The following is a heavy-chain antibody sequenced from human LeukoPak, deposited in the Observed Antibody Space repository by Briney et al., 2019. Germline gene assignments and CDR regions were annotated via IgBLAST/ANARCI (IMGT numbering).Heavy chain of an antibody. D-gene: IGHD1-7*01. Sequence: PGGSLRLSCAASGFTFDDYAMHWVRQAPGKGLEWVSGISWNSGSIGYADSVKGRFTISRDNAKNSLYLQMNSLRAEDTALYYCAKDRGWNWYYFDYWGQGTLVTVSS. CDR2: ISWNSGSI. CDR3: AKDRGWNWYYFDY. J-gene: IGHJ4*02. V-gene: IGHV3-9*01. CDR1: GFTFDDYA.